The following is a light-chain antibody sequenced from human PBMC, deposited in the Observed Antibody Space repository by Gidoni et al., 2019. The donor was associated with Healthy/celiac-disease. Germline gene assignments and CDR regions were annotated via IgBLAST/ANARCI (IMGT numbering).Light chain of an antibody. CDR2: GAS. Sequence: EIVLTQSPGTLSLSPGERATLSCRASQSVSCCYLAWYQQKPGQAPRLLIYGASSRATGIPDRFSGSGSGTDFTLTISRLEPEDFAVYYCQQYGSSRTFGQGTKVEIK. J-gene: IGKJ1*01. V-gene: IGKV3-20*01. CDR1: QSVSCCY. CDR3: QQYGSSRT.